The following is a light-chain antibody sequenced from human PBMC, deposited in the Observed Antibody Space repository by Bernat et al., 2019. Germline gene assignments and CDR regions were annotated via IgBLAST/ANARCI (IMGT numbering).Light chain of an antibody. V-gene: IGKV1-33*01. CDR1: QDISHY. J-gene: IGKJ4*01. CDR3: QQYKNFPLT. Sequence: DIQMTQSPSSLSASVGDRVTITCQASQDISHYLNWYQQKPGKAPKLLIYDASNLETGVPSRFSGSGSRTDFTFTISSLQPEDIATYYCQQYKNFPLTFGGGTRVEIK. CDR2: DAS.